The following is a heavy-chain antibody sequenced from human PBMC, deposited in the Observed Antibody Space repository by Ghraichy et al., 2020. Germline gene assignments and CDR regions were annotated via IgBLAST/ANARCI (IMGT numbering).Heavy chain of an antibody. V-gene: IGHV1-69*13. CDR3: ARDPTMTTVTNNP. CDR2: IIPIFGTA. CDR1: GGTFSSYA. D-gene: IGHD4-17*01. Sequence: SVKVSCKASGGTFSSYAISWVRQAPGQGLEWMGGIIPIFGTANYAQKFQGRVTITADESTSTAYMELSSLRSEDTAVYYCARDPTMTTVTNNPWGQGTLVTVSS. J-gene: IGHJ5*02.